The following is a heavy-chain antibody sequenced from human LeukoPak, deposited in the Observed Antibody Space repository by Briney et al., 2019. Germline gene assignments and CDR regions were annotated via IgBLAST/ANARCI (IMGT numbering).Heavy chain of an antibody. Sequence: GGSLRLSCAASGFTFSSHRMHWIRQAPGEGLVWVSGINSDGSSTSYADSVKGRFTISRDNAKNTLYVQMNSLRAEDTAVYYCVRESSLKYWGQGTLVTVSS. CDR1: GFTFSSHR. V-gene: IGHV3-74*01. J-gene: IGHJ4*02. CDR2: INSDGSST. CDR3: VRESSLKY. D-gene: IGHD6-19*01.